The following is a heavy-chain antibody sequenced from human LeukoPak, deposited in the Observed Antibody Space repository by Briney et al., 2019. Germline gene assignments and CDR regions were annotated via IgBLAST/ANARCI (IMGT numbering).Heavy chain of an antibody. CDR2: IYTSGST. CDR3: ARAVPVLLWFGEFDP. Sequence: SQTLSLTCTVSGGSISSGSYYWSWIRQPAGKGLEWIGRIYTSGSTNYNPSLKSRVTISVDTSKNQFSLKLSSVTAADTAVYYCARAVPVLLWFGEFDPWGQGTLVTVSS. J-gene: IGHJ5*02. D-gene: IGHD3-10*01. CDR1: GGSISSGSYY. V-gene: IGHV4-61*02.